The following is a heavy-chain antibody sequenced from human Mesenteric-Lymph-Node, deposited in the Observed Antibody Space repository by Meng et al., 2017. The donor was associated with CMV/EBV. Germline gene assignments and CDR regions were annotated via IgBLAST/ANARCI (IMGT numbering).Heavy chain of an antibody. V-gene: IGHV3-74*01. CDR3: AKDPSSGVNC. D-gene: IGHD6-25*01. CDR1: GFTFSNHW. CDR2: ISSDGRGT. Sequence: GGSLRLSCAASGFTFSNHWMHWVRQAPGKGLVWVSRISSDGRGTNYADSVNGRFTISRDNSKNTLYLQMNSLRADDTAVYYCAKDPSSGVNCWGQGTLVTVSS. J-gene: IGHJ4*02.